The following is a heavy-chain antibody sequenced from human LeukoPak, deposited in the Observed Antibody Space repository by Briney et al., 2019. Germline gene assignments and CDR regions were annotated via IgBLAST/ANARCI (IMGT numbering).Heavy chain of an antibody. J-gene: IGHJ6*02. D-gene: IGHD2-21*01. CDR2: ISDSGTTV. CDR3: ATPREAGQVGYFYGMNV. Sequence: PGGSLRLSCEVSGFTFSSYSMNWVRQAPGRGLEWVSYISDSGTTVKYADSVKGRFTISRDNAKNSLYLQMSSLRAEDTAVYYCATPREAGQVGYFYGMNVWGQGTTVTVSS. CDR1: GFTFSSYS. V-gene: IGHV3-48*03.